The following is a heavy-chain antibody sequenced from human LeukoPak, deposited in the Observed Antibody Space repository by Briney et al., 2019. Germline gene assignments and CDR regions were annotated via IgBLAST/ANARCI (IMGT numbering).Heavy chain of an antibody. CDR1: GYTFTSYG. V-gene: IGHV1-18*01. CDR3: ARDNSGWSVDY. D-gene: IGHD6-19*01. Sequence: ASVKVSCKASGYTFTSYGITWVRQAPGQGLEWMGWISVYNGNTNYAQKLQGRVTMTTGTSTSTAYMELHSLESEDTAMYYCARDNSGWSVDYWGQGTLVTVTS. J-gene: IGHJ4*02. CDR2: ISVYNGNT.